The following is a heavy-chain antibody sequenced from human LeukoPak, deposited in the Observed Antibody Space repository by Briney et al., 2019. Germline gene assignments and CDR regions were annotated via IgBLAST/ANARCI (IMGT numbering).Heavy chain of an antibody. CDR2: ISSSSSYI. D-gene: IGHD3-16*01. CDR3: ARPLGGYFDY. J-gene: IGHJ4*02. V-gene: IGHV3-21*01. CDR1: GFTFSSYS. Sequence: GGPLRLSCAASGFTFSSYSMNWVRQAPGKGLEWVSSISSSSSYIYYADSVKGRFTISRDNAKNSLYLQMNSLRAEDTAVYYCARPLGGYFDYWGQGTLVTVSS.